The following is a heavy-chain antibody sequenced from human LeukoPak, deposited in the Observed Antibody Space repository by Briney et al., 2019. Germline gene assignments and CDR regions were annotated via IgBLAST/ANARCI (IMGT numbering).Heavy chain of an antibody. J-gene: IGHJ5*02. CDR3: ATPSSSSWYGFDP. CDR1: GRTFTGYY. CDR2: IDANSGGT. V-gene: IGHV1-2*02. Sequence: ASVKVSCKXSGRTFTGYYIHWVRQAPGQGLEWMGWIDANSGGTNYSQKFQGRVTMTRDTSISTAYMELSRLTSADTAVYRCATPSSSSWYGFDPWGQGTLVTVSS. D-gene: IGHD6-13*01.